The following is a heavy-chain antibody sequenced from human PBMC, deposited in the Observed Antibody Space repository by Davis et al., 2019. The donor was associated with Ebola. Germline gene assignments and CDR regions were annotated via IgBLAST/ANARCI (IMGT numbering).Heavy chain of an antibody. D-gene: IGHD6-19*01. CDR1: GGSFSGYN. CDR2: INHSGST. J-gene: IGHJ4*02. V-gene: IGHV4-34*01. Sequence: PSETLSLTCAVYGGSFSGYNWSWIRQPPGKGLEWIGEINHSGSTNYNPSLKSRVTISVDTSKNQFSLKLSSVTAADTAVYYCARGGVAVAGYYFDYWGQGTLVTVSS. CDR3: ARGGVAVAGYYFDY.